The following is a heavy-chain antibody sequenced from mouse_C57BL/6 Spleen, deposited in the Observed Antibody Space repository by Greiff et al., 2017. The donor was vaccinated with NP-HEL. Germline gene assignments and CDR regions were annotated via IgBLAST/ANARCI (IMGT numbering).Heavy chain of an antibody. Sequence: VQLQQSGGGLVKPGGSLKLSCAASGFTFSDYGMHWVRQAPEKGLEWVAYISSGSSTIYYADTVKGRFTISRDNAKNTLFLQMTSLRSEDTAMYYCARGTSYYYAMDYWGQGTSVTVSS. D-gene: IGHD3-3*01. CDR3: ARGTSYYYAMDY. CDR2: ISSGSSTI. CDR1: GFTFSDYG. J-gene: IGHJ4*01. V-gene: IGHV5-17*01.